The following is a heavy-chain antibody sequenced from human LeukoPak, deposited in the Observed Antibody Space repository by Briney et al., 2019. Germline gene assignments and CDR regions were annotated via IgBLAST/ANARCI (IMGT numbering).Heavy chain of an antibody. V-gene: IGHV4-30-2*01. J-gene: IGHJ4*02. Sequence: SETMSLTCAVSGGSISSGGYSWSWIRQPPGKGLEWIGYIYHSGSTYYNPSLKSRVTISVDRSKNQFSLKLSSVTAADTAVYYCARTYYYDSSGYYFDYWGQGTLVTVSS. CDR2: IYHSGST. D-gene: IGHD3-22*01. CDR1: GGSISSGGYS. CDR3: ARTYYYDSSGYYFDY.